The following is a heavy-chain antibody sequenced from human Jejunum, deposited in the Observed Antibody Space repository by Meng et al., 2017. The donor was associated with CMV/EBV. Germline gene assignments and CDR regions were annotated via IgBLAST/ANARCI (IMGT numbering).Heavy chain of an antibody. CDR1: GFLFSSIS. CDR3: ARMGYGFEFFDI. CDR2: IKGDGSEK. D-gene: IGHD5-12*01. Sequence: ASGFLFSSISMTWVRQAPGKGLEWVANIKGDGSEKYYVDSVKGRFTISRDNAKNSLYLEMNSLRVEDTAVYYCARMGYGFEFFDIWGQGTMVTVSS. J-gene: IGHJ3*02. V-gene: IGHV3-7*01.